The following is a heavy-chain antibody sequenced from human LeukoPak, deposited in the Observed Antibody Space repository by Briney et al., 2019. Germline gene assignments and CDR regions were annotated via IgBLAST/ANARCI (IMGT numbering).Heavy chain of an antibody. D-gene: IGHD6-19*01. CDR1: GGSISSSLYY. V-gene: IGHV4-39*01. Sequence: RASETLSLTCTVSGGSISSSLYYRGWIRQAPGKGLEWIGSFYYSGSTYYNASLKSRVTISVDTSKSQFSLKLNSVTATDTAVYYCTTTTRGWYGVGDYWGQGTLVTVSS. CDR3: TTTTRGWYGVGDY. CDR2: FYYSGST. J-gene: IGHJ4*02.